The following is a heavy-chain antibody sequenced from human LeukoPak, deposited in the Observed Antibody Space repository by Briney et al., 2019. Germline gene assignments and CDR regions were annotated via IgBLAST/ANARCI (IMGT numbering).Heavy chain of an antibody. D-gene: IGHD3-9*01. J-gene: IGHJ4*02. CDR3: ARQSYYDILTGDFDY. Sequence: SETLSLTCTVSCGSISSSSYYWGWTRQPPGKGLEWNGSIYYRGSTYYNPSLKSRVTISVDTSKNQFSLKLSSVTAADTAVYYCARQSYYDILTGDFDYWGQGTLVTVSS. CDR2: IYYRGST. V-gene: IGHV4-39*01. CDR1: CGSISSSSYY.